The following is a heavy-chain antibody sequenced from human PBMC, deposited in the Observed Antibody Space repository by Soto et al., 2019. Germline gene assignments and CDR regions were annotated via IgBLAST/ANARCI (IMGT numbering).Heavy chain of an antibody. J-gene: IGHJ4*02. D-gene: IGHD3-9*01. CDR2: IYYSGST. CDR3: ARLVFDGLALFDY. Sequence: SETLSLTCTVSGGSISSYYWSWIRQPPGKGLEWIGYIYYSGSTNYNPSLKSRVTISVDTSKNQFPLKLSSVTAADTAVYYCARLVFDGLALFDYWGQGPLFTVSS. CDR1: GGSISSYY. V-gene: IGHV4-59*08.